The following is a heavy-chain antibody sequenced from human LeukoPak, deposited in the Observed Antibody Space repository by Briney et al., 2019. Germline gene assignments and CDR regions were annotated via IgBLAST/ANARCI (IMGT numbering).Heavy chain of an antibody. J-gene: IGHJ4*02. Sequence: SETLSLTCAVSGYSISTGYYWGWVRQPPGKGLEWIGNSYHSGTSYCNPSLKSRVSISVDTSKNQFSLKLRSVTAADTAVYYCARKYGSNAGYFDYWGQGALVTVSS. D-gene: IGHD4-23*01. CDR3: ARKYGSNAGYFDY. CDR2: SYHSGTS. V-gene: IGHV4-38-2*01. CDR1: GYSISTGYY.